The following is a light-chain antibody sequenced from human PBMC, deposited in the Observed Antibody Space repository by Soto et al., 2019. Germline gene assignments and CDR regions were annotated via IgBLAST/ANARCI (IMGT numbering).Light chain of an antibody. CDR3: QQYDNLPPYT. CDR1: QDISNY. J-gene: IGKJ2*01. CDR2: DAS. V-gene: IGKV1-33*01. Sequence: DIQMTQSPSSLSASVGDRVTITCQASQDISNYLNWYQQKPGKAPKLLIYDASNLETGVPSRFSGSRSGTDFNFTISSLQPEDIATYYCQQYDNLPPYTFGQGTKLEIK.